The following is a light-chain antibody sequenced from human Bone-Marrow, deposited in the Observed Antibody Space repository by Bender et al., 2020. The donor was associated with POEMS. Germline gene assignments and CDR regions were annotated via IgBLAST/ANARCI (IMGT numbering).Light chain of an antibody. CDR1: SSDIGAYNY. Sequence: QSALTQPASVSGSPGQSITISCTGTSSDIGAYNYVSWYQQHPGKAPKLMIYDVNNRPSGISYRFSGSKSGNTASLTISGLQAGDEADYYCTSFTGSNTLVFGGGTKLTVL. CDR3: TSFTGSNTLV. V-gene: IGLV2-14*01. J-gene: IGLJ3*02. CDR2: DVN.